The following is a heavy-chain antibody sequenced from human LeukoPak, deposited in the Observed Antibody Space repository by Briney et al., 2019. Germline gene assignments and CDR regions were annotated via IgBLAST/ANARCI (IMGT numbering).Heavy chain of an antibody. CDR1: GYTFSNYG. Sequence: ASVKVSCKSSGYTFSNYGIIWVRQAPGQGLQWMGWISTYNGETNYAQKLQGRVTMTTDTSTSTAYMELRSLRFDVAAVYYCARVGFTSSWSNFDYWGQGTLVTVSS. J-gene: IGHJ4*02. CDR3: ARVGFTSSWSNFDY. D-gene: IGHD6-13*01. V-gene: IGHV1-18*01. CDR2: ISTYNGET.